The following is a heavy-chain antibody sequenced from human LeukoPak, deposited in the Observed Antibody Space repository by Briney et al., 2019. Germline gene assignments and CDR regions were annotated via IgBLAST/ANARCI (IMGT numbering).Heavy chain of an antibody. V-gene: IGHV4-61*02. CDR2: IYTSGST. D-gene: IGHD3-22*01. CDR1: GGSISSGSYY. J-gene: IGHJ3*02. CDR3: ARDWVTRNYYDNSGHSDAFDI. Sequence: SETLSLTCTVSGGSISSGSYYWSWIRQPAGKGLEWIGRIYTSGSTNYNPSLKSRVTISVDTSKNQFSLKLSSVTAADTAVYYCARDWVTRNYYDNSGHSDAFDIWGQGTMVTVSS.